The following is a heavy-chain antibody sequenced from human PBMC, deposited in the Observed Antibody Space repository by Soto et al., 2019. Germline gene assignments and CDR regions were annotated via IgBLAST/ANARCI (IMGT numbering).Heavy chain of an antibody. CDR3: ARRYCSSPTCYDNYYYYMDV. CDR2: ISSSSSYI. D-gene: IGHD2-2*01. CDR1: GFTFSSYS. Sequence: EVQLVESGGGLVKPGGSLRLSCAASGFTFSSYSMNWVRQAPGKGLEWVSSISSSSSYISYADSVKGRFTISRDNAKNSLYLQMNSLRAEDTAVYYCARRYCSSPTCYDNYYYYMDVWGKGTTVTVSS. V-gene: IGHV3-21*06. J-gene: IGHJ6*03.